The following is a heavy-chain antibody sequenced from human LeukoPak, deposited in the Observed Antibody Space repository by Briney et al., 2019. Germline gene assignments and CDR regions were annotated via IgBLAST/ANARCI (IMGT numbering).Heavy chain of an antibody. V-gene: IGHV3-33*01. CDR2: IWHGGSEK. CDR3: VRGGCRSTSCYDY. CDR1: GFTFSSYG. D-gene: IGHD2-2*01. Sequence: PGRSLRLSCAASGFTFSSYGMHWVRQAPGKGLVWLAVIWHGGSEKYYADSVKGRVTISRDNSKNTLYLQMSSLRVEDTALYYCVRGGCRSTSCYDYWGQGNLVTVSS. J-gene: IGHJ4*02.